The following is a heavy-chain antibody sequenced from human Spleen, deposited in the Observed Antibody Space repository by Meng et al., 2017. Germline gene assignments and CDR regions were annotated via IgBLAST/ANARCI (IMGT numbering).Heavy chain of an antibody. CDR2: ISGSGDST. D-gene: IGHD3-10*01. CDR1: GFTFSDYA. Sequence: LSLTCVASGFTFSDYAISWVRQAPGKGLEWVSGISGSGDSTEYADSVKGRFIISRDNSKKTLYLQMNSLRAEDMAVYYCAKDRSDYYFDYWGQGTLVTVSS. CDR3: AKDRSDYYFDY. J-gene: IGHJ4*02. V-gene: IGHV3-23*01.